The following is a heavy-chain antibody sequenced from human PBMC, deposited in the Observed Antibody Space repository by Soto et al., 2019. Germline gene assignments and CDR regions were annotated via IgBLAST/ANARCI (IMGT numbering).Heavy chain of an antibody. Sequence: QVQLQESRPGLVKPSQPLSLTCTFSGGSISSGGYYWSWIRQHPGKGLEWIGYISYSGSTYYNPSLKSRVTISVDTSKNQFSLKLSSVTAADTAVYYCARSRPAGYCSGGSCYSWWFDPWGQGTLVTVSS. D-gene: IGHD2-15*01. V-gene: IGHV4-31*03. CDR2: ISYSGST. CDR1: GGSISSGGYY. J-gene: IGHJ5*02. CDR3: ARSRPAGYCSGGSCYSWWFDP.